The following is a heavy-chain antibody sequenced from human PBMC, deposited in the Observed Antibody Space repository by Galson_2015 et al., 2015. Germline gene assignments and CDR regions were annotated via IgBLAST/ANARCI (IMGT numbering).Heavy chain of an antibody. D-gene: IGHD6-13*01. CDR1: GFTFSSYG. CDR2: IWYDGSNK. Sequence: SLRLSCAASGFTFSSYGMHWVRQAPGKGLEWVAVIWYDGSNKYYADSVKGRFTISRDNSKNTLYLQMNSLRAEDTAVYYCARDPLIAAAGSGYFDYWGQATLVTVSS. CDR3: ARDPLIAAAGSGYFDY. V-gene: IGHV3-33*01. J-gene: IGHJ4*02.